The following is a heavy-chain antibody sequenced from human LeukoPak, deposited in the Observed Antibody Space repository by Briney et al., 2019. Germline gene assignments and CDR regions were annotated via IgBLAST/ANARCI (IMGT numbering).Heavy chain of an antibody. CDR1: GYTFTSYD. D-gene: IGHD6-13*01. CDR2: MNPNSGNT. Sequence: ASVKVSCKASGYTFTSYDINWVRQATGQGLEWMGWMNPNSGNTGYAQKFQGRVTMTRNTSISTAYMELSSLRSEDTAVYYCARVSSSSWFDYYYYGMDVWGQGTTVTVPS. CDR3: ARVSSSSWFDYYYYGMDV. J-gene: IGHJ6*02. V-gene: IGHV1-8*01.